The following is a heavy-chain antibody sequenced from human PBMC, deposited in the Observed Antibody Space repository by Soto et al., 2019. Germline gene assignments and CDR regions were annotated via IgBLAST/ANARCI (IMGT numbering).Heavy chain of an antibody. J-gene: IGHJ4*02. CDR1: GFTFSSCW. CDR3: ARRSSSWYFDY. Sequence: GGSLRLSCAASGFTFSSCWMSWVRQAPGKVLEWVANIKQDGSEKYYVDSVNGRFTISRDNAKNSLYLQMNSLRAEDTAVYYCARRSSSWYFDYWGQGT. CDR2: IKQDGSEK. V-gene: IGHV3-7*01. D-gene: IGHD6-13*01.